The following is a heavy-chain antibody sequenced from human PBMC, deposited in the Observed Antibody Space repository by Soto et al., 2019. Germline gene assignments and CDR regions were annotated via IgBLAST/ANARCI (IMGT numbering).Heavy chain of an antibody. CDR2: IYPGDSDT. CDR1: GYSFTSYW. V-gene: IGHV5-51*01. Sequence: ESLKISCKGSGYSFTSYWIGWVRQMPGKGLEWMGIIYPGDSDTRYSPSFQGQVTISADKSISTAYLQWSSLKASDTAMYYCARQDPGDYDFWSGYYYGRDYYYGMDVWGQGTTVTVSS. D-gene: IGHD3-3*01. J-gene: IGHJ6*02. CDR3: ARQDPGDYDFWSGYYYGRDYYYGMDV.